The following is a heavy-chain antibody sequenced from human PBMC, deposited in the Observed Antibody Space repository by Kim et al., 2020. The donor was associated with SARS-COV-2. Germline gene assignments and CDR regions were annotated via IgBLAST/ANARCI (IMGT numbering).Heavy chain of an antibody. Sequence: GWSLRLSCAASGFTFSSYSMNWVRQAPGKGLEWVSYISSSSSTIYYADSVKGRFTISRDNAKNSLYLQMNSLRDEDTAVYYCARDPAPSMGVFGVVISQRRYCYCGMDVWGQGTTVTVPS. D-gene: IGHD3-3*01. CDR3: ARDPAPSMGVFGVVISQRRYCYCGMDV. V-gene: IGHV3-48*02. CDR1: GFTFSSYS. J-gene: IGHJ6*02. CDR2: ISSSSSTI.